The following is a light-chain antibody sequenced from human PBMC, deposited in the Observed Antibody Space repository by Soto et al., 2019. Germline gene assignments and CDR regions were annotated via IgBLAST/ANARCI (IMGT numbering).Light chain of an antibody. J-gene: IGKJ5*01. CDR3: QQRNIWPPAT. CDR1: QSVSNNY. Sequence: EIVLTQSPGTLSLSPGERATLSCRASQSVSNNYLAWYQQKPGQAPRLLIYGAFNRATGIPARFSGSGSGTDFTLTISSLEPEDSAVYYCQQRNIWPPATFGHGTRLEIK. V-gene: IGKV3-11*01. CDR2: GAF.